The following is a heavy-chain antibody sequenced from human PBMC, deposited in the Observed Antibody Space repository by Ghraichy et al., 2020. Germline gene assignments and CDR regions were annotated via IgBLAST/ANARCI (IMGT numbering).Heavy chain of an antibody. J-gene: IGHJ5*01. CDR2: INHSGST. D-gene: IGHD6-25*01. V-gene: IGHV4-34*01. CDR3: ARGSASAPTLFPLVSCENSPSDTSSVAVGCLAQDFLPDS. Sequence: SETLSLTCAVYGGSFSGYYWSWIRQPPGKGLEWIGEINHSGSTNYNPSLKSRVTISVDTSKNQFSLKLSSVTAADTAVYYCARGSASAPTLFPLVSCENSPSDTSSVAVGCLAQDFLPDS. CDR1: GGSFSGYY.